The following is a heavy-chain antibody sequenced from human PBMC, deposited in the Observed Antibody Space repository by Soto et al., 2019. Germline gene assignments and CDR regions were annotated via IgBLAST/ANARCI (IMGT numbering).Heavy chain of an antibody. D-gene: IGHD2-21*01. CDR3: ARGLSAGGWCGYQNSYYFDY. Sequence: QVQLVQSGAEVKKPGASVKVSCKASGYTFTSYDINWVRQATGQGLEWMGWMNPNSGNTGYAQKFQGRVTMTRNTSISTAYMELSSLRSEDTAVYYCARGLSAGGWCGYQNSYYFDYWGQGTLVTVSS. V-gene: IGHV1-8*01. CDR1: GYTFTSYD. CDR2: MNPNSGNT. J-gene: IGHJ4*02.